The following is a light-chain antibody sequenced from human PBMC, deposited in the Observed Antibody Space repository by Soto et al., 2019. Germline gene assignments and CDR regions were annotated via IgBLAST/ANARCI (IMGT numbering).Light chain of an antibody. Sequence: DIRMTQSPSSLSAAIGDRVTITCRASQSISSWLAWYVQKPGKAPKILIYDASILQNEVPSRFSGSGAGTDCTRSITSLQFEDFETDDCQQTHSVPLTFGQGTRLEIK. CDR1: QSISSW. CDR2: DAS. J-gene: IGKJ5*01. CDR3: QQTHSVPLT. V-gene: IGKV1-39*01.